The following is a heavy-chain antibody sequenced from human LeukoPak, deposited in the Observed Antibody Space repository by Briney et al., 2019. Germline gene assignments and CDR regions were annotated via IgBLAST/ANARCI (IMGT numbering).Heavy chain of an antibody. V-gene: IGHV4-59*01. J-gene: IGHJ4*02. CDR1: GDSISTYY. Sequence: TPSETLSLTCTVPGDSISTYYWSWIRQPPGKGLEWIGYIYYTRSTSYNPSLQSRVTMSLDASKNQFSLELNSVTPADTAVYYCARGGNYWPQWWLAPWGRGTVVSVS. CDR2: IYYTRST. CDR3: ARGGNYWPQWWLAP. D-gene: IGHD1-26*01.